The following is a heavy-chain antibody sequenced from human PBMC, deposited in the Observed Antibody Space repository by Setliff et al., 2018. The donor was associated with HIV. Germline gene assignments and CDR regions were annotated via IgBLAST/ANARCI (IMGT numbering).Heavy chain of an antibody. Sequence: PSETLSLTCTVSGGSISRSSYYWGWIRQPPGKGLEWIGNIHYSGSTYYNPSLKSRVTISVDTSKNQFSLRLSSVTAADTAVYYCATCRHRPSNWFDPWGQGTVVTVSS. CDR2: IHYSGST. J-gene: IGHJ5*02. CDR3: ATCRHRPSNWFDP. V-gene: IGHV4-39*07. CDR1: GGSISRSSYY.